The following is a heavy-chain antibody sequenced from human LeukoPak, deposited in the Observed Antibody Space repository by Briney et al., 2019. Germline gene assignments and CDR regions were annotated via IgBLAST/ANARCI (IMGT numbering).Heavy chain of an antibody. CDR1: GYTFTSYD. D-gene: IGHD5-24*01. CDR3: ARMGRWLQLGYYYYYGMDV. Sequence: ASVKVSRKASGYTFTSYDINWVRQATGQGLEWMGWMNPNSGNTGYAQKFQGRVTMTRNTSISTAYMELSSLRSEDTAVYYCARMGRWLQLGYYYYYGMDVWGQGTTVTVSS. J-gene: IGHJ6*02. CDR2: MNPNSGNT. V-gene: IGHV1-8*01.